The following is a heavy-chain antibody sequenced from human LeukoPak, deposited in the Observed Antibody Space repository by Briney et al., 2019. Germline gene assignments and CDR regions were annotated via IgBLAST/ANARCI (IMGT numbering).Heavy chain of an antibody. V-gene: IGHV3-33*01. CDR1: GFTFSSYG. J-gene: IGHJ4*02. D-gene: IGHD4-17*01. CDR3: ASSETTVTTGTSFDY. Sequence: GRSLRLSCAASGFTFSSYGMHWVRQAPGKGLEWVAVTWYDGSNKYYADSVKGRFTISRDNSKNTLYLLMNSLRAEDTAVYYCASSETTVTTGTSFDYWGQGTLVTVSS. CDR2: TWYDGSNK.